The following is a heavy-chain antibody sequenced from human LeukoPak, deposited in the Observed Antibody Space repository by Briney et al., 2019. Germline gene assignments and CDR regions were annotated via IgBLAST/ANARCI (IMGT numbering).Heavy chain of an antibody. CDR3: ARDAFRARYFDL. D-gene: IGHD3-10*01. J-gene: IGHJ2*01. CDR2: IKQGGSEK. Sequence: GGSLRLSCAASGFTFSNYWMSWVRQAPGKGLEWVGNIKQGGSEKYYVGSVKGRFTISRDHAKNSVYLQMNSLRAEDTAVYYCARDAFRARYFDLWGRGTVVSVSS. V-gene: IGHV3-7*01. CDR1: GFTFSNYW.